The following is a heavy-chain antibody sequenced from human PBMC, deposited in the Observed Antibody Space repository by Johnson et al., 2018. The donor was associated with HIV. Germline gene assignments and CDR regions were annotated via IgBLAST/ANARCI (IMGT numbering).Heavy chain of an antibody. D-gene: IGHD6-13*01. V-gene: IGHV3-7*01. CDR3: ARDFRYSRSWYDAFDI. CDR1: GFTFSSYW. J-gene: IGHJ3*02. CDR2: IKQDGSEK. Sequence: EVQLVESGGGLVQPGGSLRLSCAASGFTFSSYWMSWVRQAPGKGLEWVANIKQDGSEKYYVDSVKGRFTISRDNAKNSLYLQMNTLRAEDTAVYYCARDFRYSRSWYDAFDIWGQGTMVTVSS.